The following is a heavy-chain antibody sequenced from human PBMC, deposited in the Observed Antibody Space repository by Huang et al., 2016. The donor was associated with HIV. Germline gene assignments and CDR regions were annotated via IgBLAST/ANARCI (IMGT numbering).Heavy chain of an antibody. J-gene: IGHJ5*02. CDR3: ARDRAGRVTMMEGFDP. D-gene: IGHD3-22*01. V-gene: IGHV1-69*01. CDR1: GGTFSSFA. CDR2: IIPLVTTA. Sequence: QVQLVQSGPEVKKPGSSVKVSCTASGGTFSSFALSWVRQAPGQGLEWMGGIIPLVTTANYAQKFQGRVTITADESTNTVYMELTSLTFEDTAVYYCARDRAGRVTMMEGFDPWGLGTLVTVSS.